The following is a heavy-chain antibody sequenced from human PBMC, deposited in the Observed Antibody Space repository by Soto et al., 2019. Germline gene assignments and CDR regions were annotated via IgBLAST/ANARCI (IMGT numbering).Heavy chain of an antibody. D-gene: IGHD3-22*01. J-gene: IGHJ4*02. V-gene: IGHV3-43D*04. CDR1: EFTFADYA. CDR2: INADGSEK. Sequence: GGSLRLSCAVSEFTFADYAVHWVRQSAGKGLEWVSFINADGSEKYYADSVRGRFTVSRDNSKDSFYLQMNSLRLEDTAMYYCAKAKFYYDSSPYDSWGQGTLVTVSS. CDR3: AKAKFYYDSSPYDS.